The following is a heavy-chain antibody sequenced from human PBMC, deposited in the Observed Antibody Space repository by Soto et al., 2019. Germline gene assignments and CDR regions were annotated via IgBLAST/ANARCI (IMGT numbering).Heavy chain of an antibody. Sequence: QVQLVQSGAAVKKPVASVKVSCKASGYTFTDYYMHWVRQAPGQGLEWMGWSNPNSGGTNYAQKSQGRVIMTRDTSISTVHMELNRLRSDDTAVYYGAIDSRYGSGSYDAFDIWGEGTMVTVSS. CDR2: SNPNSGGT. CDR3: AIDSRYGSGSYDAFDI. CDR1: GYTFTDYY. J-gene: IGHJ3*02. V-gene: IGHV1-2*02. D-gene: IGHD3-10*01.